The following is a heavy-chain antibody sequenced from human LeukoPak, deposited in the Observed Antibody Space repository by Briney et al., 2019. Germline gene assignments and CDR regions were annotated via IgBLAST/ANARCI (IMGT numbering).Heavy chain of an antibody. CDR3: ARTMSRYSGSLSSVPFDY. Sequence: GGSLRLSCAASGFTFSTYAMHWVRQAPGKGLEWVAVVSYDGSNKYYADSVKGRFTISRDNSKNTLYLQMTSLRAEDTAVYYCARTMSRYSGSLSSVPFDYWGQGTLVTVSS. CDR1: GFTFSTYA. J-gene: IGHJ4*02. D-gene: IGHD3-10*01. CDR2: VSYDGSNK. V-gene: IGHV3-30*04.